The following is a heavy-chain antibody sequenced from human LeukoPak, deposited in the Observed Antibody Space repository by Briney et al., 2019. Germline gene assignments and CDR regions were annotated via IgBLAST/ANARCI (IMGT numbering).Heavy chain of an antibody. CDR1: GFSFSSYG. V-gene: IGHV3-30*02. CDR3: AKARGRGSLKSADWFDP. CDR2: IQYDGGTK. J-gene: IGHJ5*02. Sequence: GGSLRLSCTTSGFSFSSYGMHWVRQAPGKGLEWVAFIQYDGGTKDYADSVKGRFIISRDNSKNTLYLQMNSLRAEDTAVYYCAKARGRGSLKSADWFDPWGQGTPVTVSS. D-gene: IGHD5-24*01.